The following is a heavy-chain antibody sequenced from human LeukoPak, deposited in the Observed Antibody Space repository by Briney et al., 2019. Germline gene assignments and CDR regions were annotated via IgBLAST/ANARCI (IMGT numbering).Heavy chain of an antibody. CDR1: GFTVRSNY. CDR3: AAPPGGSGSYWLDF. V-gene: IGHV3-53*01. Sequence: GGSLRLSCVASGFTVRSNYMSWVRQAPGKGLQWVSVIYSGGSTNYADSVKGRFTISRDNSKNTLYLQMNSLRAEDTAVYYCAAPPGGSGSYWLDFWGQGTLVTVSS. CDR2: IYSGGST. J-gene: IGHJ4*02. D-gene: IGHD3-10*01.